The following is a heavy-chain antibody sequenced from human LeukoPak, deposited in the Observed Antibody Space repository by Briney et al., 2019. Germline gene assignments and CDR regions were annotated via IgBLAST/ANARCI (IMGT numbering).Heavy chain of an antibody. CDR2: IIPIFGTA. J-gene: IGHJ4*02. V-gene: IGHV1-69*13. Sequence: ASVAVSCKASGGTFSSYAISWVRQAPGQGLEWMGGIIPIFGTANYAQKFQGRVTITADESTSTAYMELSSLRSEDTAVYYCAREVYDYVWGSYRYLDYWGQGTLVTVSS. D-gene: IGHD3-16*02. CDR3: AREVYDYVWGSYRYLDY. CDR1: GGTFSSYA.